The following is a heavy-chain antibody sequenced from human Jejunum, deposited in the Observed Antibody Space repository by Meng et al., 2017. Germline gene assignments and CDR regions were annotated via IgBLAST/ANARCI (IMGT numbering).Heavy chain of an antibody. Sequence: QLQLQESGPGLVKPSETLSLTCTVSGGSISSSSYYWGWIRQPPGKGLEWIGSIYYSGSTYYNPSLKSRVTISVDTSKNQFSLKLNSVTAADTALYYCARRGIATAVVLFDPWGQGTLVTVSS. CDR3: ARRGIATAVVLFDP. V-gene: IGHV4-39*01. CDR1: GGSISSSSYY. CDR2: IYYSGST. J-gene: IGHJ5*02. D-gene: IGHD6-13*01.